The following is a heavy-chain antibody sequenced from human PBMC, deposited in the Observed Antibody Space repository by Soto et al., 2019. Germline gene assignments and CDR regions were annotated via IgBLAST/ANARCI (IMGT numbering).Heavy chain of an antibody. D-gene: IGHD2-21*02. CDR2: IYYSGST. Sequence: SETLSLTCTVSRGSISSSSYFWGWICQPPGKGLEWIGSIYYSGSTYYNPSLKSRVTVSVDTSKNQFSLKLSSVTAADTALYYCARHPSDFWFDPWGQGTLVTVSS. CDR3: ARHPSDFWFDP. J-gene: IGHJ5*02. V-gene: IGHV4-39*01. CDR1: RGSISSSSYF.